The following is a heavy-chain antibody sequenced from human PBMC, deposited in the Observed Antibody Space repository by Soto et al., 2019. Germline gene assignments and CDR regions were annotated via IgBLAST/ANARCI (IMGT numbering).Heavy chain of an antibody. CDR2: ISGSGGST. V-gene: IGHV3-23*01. Sequence: GGSLRLSCAASGFTFSSYGMHWVRQAPGKGLEWVSAISGSGGSTYYADSVKGRFTISRDNSKNTLYLQMNSLRAEDTAVYYCAKDSYYDSSGYFIDYWGQGTLVTVSS. CDR3: AKDSYYDSSGYFIDY. J-gene: IGHJ4*02. D-gene: IGHD3-22*01. CDR1: GFTFSSYG.